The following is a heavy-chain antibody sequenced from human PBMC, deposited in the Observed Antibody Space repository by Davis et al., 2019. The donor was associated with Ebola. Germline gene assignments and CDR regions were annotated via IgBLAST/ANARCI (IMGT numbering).Heavy chain of an antibody. V-gene: IGHV4-61*08. D-gene: IGHD4-17*01. Sequence: SETLSLTCSVSGGSVSSRDNNHWRWIRQPPGKGPEWIGLIYYSGSTNYNPSLKSRVTISLDTSKNQFSLKLNSVTAADTAVYYCARGRPSPGDYVSWFDPWGQGTLVTVSS. J-gene: IGHJ5*02. CDR2: IYYSGST. CDR3: ARGRPSPGDYVSWFDP. CDR1: GGSVSSRDNN.